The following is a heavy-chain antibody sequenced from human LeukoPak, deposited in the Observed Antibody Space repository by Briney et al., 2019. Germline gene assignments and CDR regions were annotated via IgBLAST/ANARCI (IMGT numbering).Heavy chain of an antibody. CDR2: ISYDGSNK. J-gene: IGHJ4*02. CDR1: GFTFSSYA. Sequence: GRSLRLSCAASGFTFSSYAMHWVRQAPGKGLEWVAVISYDGSNKYYADSVKGRFTISRDNSKNTLYLQMNSLRAEDTAVYYCARERVESSIAVAGPLDYWGQGTLVTVSS. D-gene: IGHD6-19*01. V-gene: IGHV3-30*04. CDR3: ARERVESSIAVAGPLDY.